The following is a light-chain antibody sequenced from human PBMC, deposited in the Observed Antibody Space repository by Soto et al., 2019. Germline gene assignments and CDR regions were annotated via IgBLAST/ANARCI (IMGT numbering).Light chain of an antibody. CDR1: QNVSNW. V-gene: IGKV1-12*01. CDR2: AAS. J-gene: IGKJ1*01. CDR3: QQANSFPWT. Sequence: DPQMTQSPSFVSASVGDRVTIICRASQNVSNWLAWYQQKPGKAPNLLIYAASSLQSGVPSRFSGSGSGPDFTLTISSLQPEDFATYYCQQANSFPWTFGQGTKVEIK.